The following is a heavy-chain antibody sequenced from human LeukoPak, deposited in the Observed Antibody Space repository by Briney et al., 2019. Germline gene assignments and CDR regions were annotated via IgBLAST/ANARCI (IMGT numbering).Heavy chain of an antibody. CDR2: IIPIFGTA. J-gene: IGHJ4*02. CDR1: GGTFSSYA. CDR3: ARVVFGVRGPNQPKLYYFDY. D-gene: IGHD3-10*01. Sequence: ASVKVSCKASGGTFSSYAISWVRQAPGQGLEWMGGIIPIFGTANYAQKFQGRVTITADESTSTAYMGLSSLRSEDTAVYYCARVVFGVRGPNQPKLYYFDYWGQGTLVTVSS. V-gene: IGHV1-69*13.